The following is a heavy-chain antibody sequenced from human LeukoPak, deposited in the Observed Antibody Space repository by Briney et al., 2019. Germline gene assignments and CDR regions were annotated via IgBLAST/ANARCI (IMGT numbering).Heavy chain of an antibody. D-gene: IGHD3-10*01. J-gene: IGHJ4*02. CDR3: ERQEGGPPLLWFGELHRFYYFDY. CDR1: GDAISSSSYY. V-gene: IGHV4-39*01. CDR2: IYYSGST. Sequence: PSETLSLTCTVSGDAISSSSYYWGWIRQPPGKGLEWMGSIYYSGSTYYNPSLKSRVTISVDTSKNQFSLKLSSVTAADTAVYYCERQEGGPPLLWFGELHRFYYFDYWGQGTLVTVSS.